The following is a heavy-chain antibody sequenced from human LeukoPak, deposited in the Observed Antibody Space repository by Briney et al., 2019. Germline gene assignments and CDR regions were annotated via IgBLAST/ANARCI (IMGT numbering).Heavy chain of an antibody. D-gene: IGHD5-18*01. V-gene: IGHV3-74*01. CDR3: ARSTGKHGYSYGYGGHFDY. CDR2: INSDGSST. Sequence: GGSLRLSCAASGFTYSSYWMHWVRQAPGKGLVWVSRINSDGSSTSYADSVKGRFTISRDNAKNTLYLQMNSLRAEDTAVYYCARSTGKHGYSYGYGGHFDYWGQGTLVTVSS. J-gene: IGHJ4*02. CDR1: GFTYSSYW.